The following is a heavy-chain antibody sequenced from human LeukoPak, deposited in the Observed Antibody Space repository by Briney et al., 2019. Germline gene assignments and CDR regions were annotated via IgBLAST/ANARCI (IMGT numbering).Heavy chain of an antibody. CDR3: ARGEVGATS. J-gene: IGHJ4*02. V-gene: IGHV4-39*07. D-gene: IGHD1-26*01. CDR2: IYYSGST. CDR1: GGSISSSSYY. Sequence: SSETLSLTCTVSGGSISSSSYYWGWIRQPPGKGLEWIGSIYYSGSTYYNPSLKSRVTISVDTSKNQFSLKLSSVTAADTAVYYCARGEVGATSWGQGTLVTVSS.